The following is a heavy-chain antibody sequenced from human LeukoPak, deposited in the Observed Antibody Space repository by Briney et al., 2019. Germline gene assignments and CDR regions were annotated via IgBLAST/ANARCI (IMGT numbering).Heavy chain of an antibody. J-gene: IGHJ4*02. Sequence: SETLSLTCTVSGGSISSGSYYWSWIRQPAGKGLEWIGRIYTSRSTNYNPSLKSRVTISVDTSKNQFSLKLSSVTAADTAVYYCARASAAAPFDYWGQGTLVTVSS. CDR2: IYTSRST. V-gene: IGHV4-61*02. D-gene: IGHD2-2*01. CDR1: GGSISSGSYY. CDR3: ARASAAAPFDY.